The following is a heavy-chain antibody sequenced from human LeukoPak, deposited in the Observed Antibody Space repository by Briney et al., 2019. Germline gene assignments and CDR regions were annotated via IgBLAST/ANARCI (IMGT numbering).Heavy chain of an antibody. J-gene: IGHJ4*02. CDR2: ISSSSSYI. D-gene: IGHD2-2*01. Sequence: GGSLRLACAASGFTFSSYSMNWVRQAPGKGREWVSSISSSSSYIYYADSVKGRFTISRDNAKNSLYLQMNSLRAEDTAVYYCAKDSRGNVGYCSSTSCYPNYWGQGILVTVSS. CDR1: GFTFSSYS. CDR3: AKDSRGNVGYCSSTSCYPNY. V-gene: IGHV3-21*01.